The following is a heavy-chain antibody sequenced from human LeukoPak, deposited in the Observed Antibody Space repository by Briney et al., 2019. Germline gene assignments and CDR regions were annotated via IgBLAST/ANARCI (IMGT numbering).Heavy chain of an antibody. J-gene: IGHJ4*02. D-gene: IGHD5-18*01. CDR3: AKDSRYSSVRASTDY. CDR2: ISGSGGST. CDR1: GFTFSSYA. V-gene: IGHV3-23*01. Sequence: GGSLRLSCAASGFTFSSYAISWVRQAPGKGLEWVSAISGSGGSTYYADSVKGRFTISRDNSKNTLYLQMNSLRGEDTAVYYCAKDSRYSSVRASTDYWGQGTLVTVSS.